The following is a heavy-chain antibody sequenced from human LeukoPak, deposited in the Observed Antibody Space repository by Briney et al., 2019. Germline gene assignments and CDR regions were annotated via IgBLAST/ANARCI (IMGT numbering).Heavy chain of an antibody. CDR3: ARELAGEGIAAAGKWGYYYYYMDV. V-gene: IGHV1-69*06. Sequence: ASVKVSCKASGGTFSSYAIGWVRQAPGQGPEWMGGIIPIFGTANYAQKFQGRVTITADKSTSTAYMELSSLRSEDTAVYYCARELAGEGIAAAGKWGYYYYYMDVWGKGTTVTVSS. CDR1: GGTFSSYA. J-gene: IGHJ6*03. CDR2: IIPIFGTA. D-gene: IGHD6-13*01.